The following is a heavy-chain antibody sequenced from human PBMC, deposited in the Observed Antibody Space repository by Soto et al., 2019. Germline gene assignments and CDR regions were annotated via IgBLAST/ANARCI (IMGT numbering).Heavy chain of an antibody. J-gene: IGHJ3*02. CDR3: AREGSGYAIAAFDI. V-gene: IGHV3-7*01. CDR2: IKQDGSDK. Sequence: PGGSLRLSCAASGFTFSNYWMSWVRQAPGKGLEWVANIKQDGSDKYYVDSVKGRFTISRDSAKNSLYLQMNSLRAEDTAVYYWAREGSGYAIAAFDIWGQGTMGT. CDR1: GFTFSNYW. D-gene: IGHD5-12*01.